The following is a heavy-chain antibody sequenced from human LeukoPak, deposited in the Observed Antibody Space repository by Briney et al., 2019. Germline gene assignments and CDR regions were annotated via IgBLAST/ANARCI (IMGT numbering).Heavy chain of an antibody. V-gene: IGHV4-34*01. CDR2: INHSGST. D-gene: IGHD5/OR15-5a*01. J-gene: IGHJ3*02. CDR3: AREESTVAFDI. Sequence: SETLSLTCAVYGGSFSGYYWSWIRQPPGKGLEWIGEINHSGSTNYNPSLKSRVTISVDTSKNQFSLKLSSVTAADTAVYYCAREESTVAFDIWGQGTMVTVSS. CDR1: GGSFSGYY.